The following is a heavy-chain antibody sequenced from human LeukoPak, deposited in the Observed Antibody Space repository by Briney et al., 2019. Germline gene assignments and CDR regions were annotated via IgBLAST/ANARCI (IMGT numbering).Heavy chain of an antibody. J-gene: IGHJ5*02. V-gene: IGHV4-31*03. Sequence: SETLSLTCTVSGGSISSGGYYWSWIRQHPGKGLEWIGYIYYSGSTYYNPSLKSRVTISVDTSKNQFSLKLSSVTAADTAVYYCARVYYYDSSGYYDPRVWFDPWGQGTLVTVSS. CDR3: ARVYYYDSSGYYDPRVWFDP. CDR2: IYYSGST. CDR1: GGSISSGGYY. D-gene: IGHD3-22*01.